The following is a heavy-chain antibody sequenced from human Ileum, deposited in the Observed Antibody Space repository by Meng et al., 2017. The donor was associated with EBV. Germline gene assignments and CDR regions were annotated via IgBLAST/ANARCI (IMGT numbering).Heavy chain of an antibody. CDR3: ARGQNYYGSGSLIDY. V-gene: IGHV1-18*01. J-gene: IGHJ4*02. Sequence: GELVQSGAEVKKPGASVKVSCKASGYTFTSYGISWVRQAPGQGLEWMGWFSVYNGNTIYAQKLQDRVTMTTDTSTSTAYMELRSLRSDDTAVYYCARGQNYYGSGSLIDYWGQGTLVTVSS. CDR2: FSVYNGNT. CDR1: GYTFTSYG. D-gene: IGHD3-10*01.